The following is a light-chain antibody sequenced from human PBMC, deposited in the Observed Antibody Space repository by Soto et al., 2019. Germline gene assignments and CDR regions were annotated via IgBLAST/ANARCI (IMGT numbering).Light chain of an antibody. CDR3: LQDNNYPWT. J-gene: IGKJ1*01. V-gene: IGKV1-6*01. Sequence: AIQMTQSPSYLSAYVGDRVTITCRASQAIRDDLGWYQQKPGKAPKLLIYGASSLHDGVPSRFRGSGSGTDFTLTISSLQPEDFATYYCLQDNNYPWTFGQGTKVEVK. CDR2: GAS. CDR1: QAIRDD.